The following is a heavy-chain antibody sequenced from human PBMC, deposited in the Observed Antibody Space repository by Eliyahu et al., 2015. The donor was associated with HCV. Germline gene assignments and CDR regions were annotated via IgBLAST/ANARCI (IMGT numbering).Heavy chain of an antibody. V-gene: IGHV1-2*02. Sequence: QVQLVQSGAEVKKPGVSVKVSCKASGYTFTGYCIXWVRQAPGQGLEWMGWINPNSGGTNYAQKXRGRVTMTRDTSISTAYMELSRLRSDDTAVYYCARDIDDFSLARKSYYGMEVWGQGTTVTVSS. CDR2: INPNSGGT. D-gene: IGHD3-3*01. J-gene: IGHJ6*02. CDR1: GYTFTGYC. CDR3: ARDIDDFSLARKSYYGMEV.